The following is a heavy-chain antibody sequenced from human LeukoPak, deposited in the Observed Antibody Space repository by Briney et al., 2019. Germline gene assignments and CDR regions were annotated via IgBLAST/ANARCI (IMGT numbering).Heavy chain of an antibody. J-gene: IGHJ5*01. CDR1: DESFSIYS. Sequence: PSDTRSLTGVVSDESFSIYSWSWIRQAPGKWLDWLAESSHSGRTNYNPALNSRLTISIDRSTIRLSMRLSSVTAADKAIYYCARGDPPPSENVKWFDSWGQGTLVTVSS. CDR3: ARGDPPPSENVKWFDS. CDR2: SSHSGRT. V-gene: IGHV4-34*01. D-gene: IGHD1-1*01.